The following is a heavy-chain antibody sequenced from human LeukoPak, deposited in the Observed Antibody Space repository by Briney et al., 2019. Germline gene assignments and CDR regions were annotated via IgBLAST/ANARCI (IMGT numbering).Heavy chain of an antibody. CDR3: ARGHSSGWYVVY. V-gene: IGHV4-4*07. J-gene: IGHJ4*02. Sequence: SETLSLTCTVSGVSISSYYWSWIRQPAGKGLEWIGRIYTSGSTNYNPSLKSRVTMSVDTSKNQFSLKLSSVTAADTAVYYCARGHSSGWYVVYWGQGTLVTVSS. CDR1: GVSISSYY. CDR2: IYTSGST. D-gene: IGHD6-19*01.